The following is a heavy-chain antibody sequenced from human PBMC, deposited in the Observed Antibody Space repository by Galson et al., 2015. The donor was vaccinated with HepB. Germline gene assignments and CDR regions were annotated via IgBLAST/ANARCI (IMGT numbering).Heavy chain of an antibody. CDR1: GGTFHSFA. Sequence: SVKVSCKASGGTFHSFAISWVRQAPGQGLEWMGGIIPTFGPANYAQKFQGRVTITADESTSTAYMELSSLRSEDTAVYYCAREGPPHELRFCSSTSCEKYFDYWGQGTLVTVSS. V-gene: IGHV1-69*13. CDR2: IIPTFGPA. J-gene: IGHJ4*02. CDR3: AREGPPHELRFCSSTSCEKYFDY. D-gene: IGHD2-2*01.